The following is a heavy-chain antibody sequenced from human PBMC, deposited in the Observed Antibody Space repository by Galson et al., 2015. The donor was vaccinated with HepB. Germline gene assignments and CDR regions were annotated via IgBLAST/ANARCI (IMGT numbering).Heavy chain of an antibody. CDR2: IDPSDSYT. D-gene: IGHD3-3*01. CDR1: GYSFTSYW. Sequence: GYSFTSYWISWVRQMPGKGLEWMGRIDPSDSYTNYSPSFQSHVTISADKSISTAYLQWSSLKASDTAMYYCARRDDFWSGYSSDAFDIWGQGTMVTVSS. CDR3: ARRDDFWSGYSSDAFDI. V-gene: IGHV5-10-1*01. J-gene: IGHJ3*02.